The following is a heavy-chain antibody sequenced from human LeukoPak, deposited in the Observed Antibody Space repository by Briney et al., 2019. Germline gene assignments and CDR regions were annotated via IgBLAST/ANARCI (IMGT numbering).Heavy chain of an antibody. CDR1: GFTFSYYW. J-gene: IGHJ4*02. V-gene: IGHV3-74*01. CDR2: INSDGGST. CDR3: ARRIQGMAPYYFDY. Sequence: GGSLRLSCAASGFTFSYYWMHWVRQAPGKGLVWVSRINSDGGSTSYADSVKGRFTISRDNAKNTLYLQMNSLRAEDTAVYYCARRIQGMAPYYFDYWGQGTLVTVSS. D-gene: IGHD5-24*01.